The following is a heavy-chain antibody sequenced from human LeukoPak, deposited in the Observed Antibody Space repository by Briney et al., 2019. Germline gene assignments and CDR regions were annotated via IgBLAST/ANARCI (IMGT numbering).Heavy chain of an antibody. CDR2: ISRDSNDI. CDR1: GFSFSSYS. CDR3: ARDLPAAVD. J-gene: IGHJ4*02. V-gene: IGHV3-21*01. Sequence: GGCLRLSCEASGFSFSSYSMSWVRQAPGKGLEWVSFISRDSNDIYHADSVKSRFTISRDNAKNSLYLQMNSLRAGGTAVYYCARDLPAAVDWGQGTQVTVSS. D-gene: IGHD2-2*01.